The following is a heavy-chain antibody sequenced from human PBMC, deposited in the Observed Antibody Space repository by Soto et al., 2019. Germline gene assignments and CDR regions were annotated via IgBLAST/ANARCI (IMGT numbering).Heavy chain of an antibody. D-gene: IGHD2-15*01. Sequence: ASVNVSCKSSGYTFTRYTINWVRRAPGQRLEWMGWINPDNGNTKSSQKFQDRVIITRDTSASTAYMDLSSLRSEDTAVYYCARGIATGQLDPWGQGTLVTVSS. CDR2: INPDNGNT. V-gene: IGHV1-3*01. CDR3: ARGIATGQLDP. J-gene: IGHJ5*02. CDR1: GYTFTRYT.